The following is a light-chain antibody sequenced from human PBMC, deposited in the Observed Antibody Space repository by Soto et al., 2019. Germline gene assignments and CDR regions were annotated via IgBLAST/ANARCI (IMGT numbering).Light chain of an antibody. CDR1: QSVSSSY. CDR2: GTS. J-gene: IGKJ1*01. CDR3: QQYGNSRWT. V-gene: IGKV3-20*01. Sequence: EIVLTQSPDTLSLSPGERATLSCRASQSVSSSYLAWYQQTPGQAPRLLIYGTSNRATGIPDRFSGSGSGTDFTLTISRLEPEDFAVYYCQQYGNSRWTLGKGTKVEIK.